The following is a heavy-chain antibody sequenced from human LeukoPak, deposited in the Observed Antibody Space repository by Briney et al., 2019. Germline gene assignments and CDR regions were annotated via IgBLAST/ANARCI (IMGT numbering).Heavy chain of an antibody. J-gene: IGHJ3*02. CDR1: GFTFSDYY. D-gene: IGHD3-22*01. CDR3: ARDKEIPEYYYDSTDAFDI. CDR2: ISSSGSTI. V-gene: IGHV3-11*01. Sequence: PGGSLRLSCAASGFTFSDYYMSWIRQAPGKGLEWVPYISSSGSTIYYADSVKGRFTISRDNAKNSLYLQMNSLRAEDTAVYYCARDKEIPEYYYDSTDAFDIWGQGTMVTVSS.